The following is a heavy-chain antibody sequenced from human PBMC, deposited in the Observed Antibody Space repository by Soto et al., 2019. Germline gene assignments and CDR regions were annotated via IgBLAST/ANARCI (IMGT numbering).Heavy chain of an antibody. CDR1: GYSISNGYY. CDR3: AREKGHSNPFDF. Sequence: ETLSLTCTVSGYSISNGYYWAWVRQSPGKGLEWIGSVYQTVSTYYNPSLESRVTILVDIAKNHFSLRLNSVTAADTAVYFCAREKGHSNPFDFWGPGMLVTVSS. V-gene: IGHV4-38-2*02. D-gene: IGHD4-4*01. J-gene: IGHJ4*02. CDR2: VYQTVST.